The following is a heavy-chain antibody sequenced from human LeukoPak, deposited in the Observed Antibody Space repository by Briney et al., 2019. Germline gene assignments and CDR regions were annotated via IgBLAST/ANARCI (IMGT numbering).Heavy chain of an antibody. CDR2: INPNSGGT. V-gene: IGHV1-2*02. D-gene: IGHD3-22*01. CDR3: ARGSAENDYDSSGLDY. J-gene: IGHJ4*02. Sequence: ASVKVSCEASGDTFTGYFMHWVRQAPGQGVEWMGWINPNSGGTSYAQKFPGRLTQTRDTSITSADMELSSRRSDDPAVYFCARGSAENDYDSSGLDYWGQGTLVTVSS. CDR1: GDTFTGYF.